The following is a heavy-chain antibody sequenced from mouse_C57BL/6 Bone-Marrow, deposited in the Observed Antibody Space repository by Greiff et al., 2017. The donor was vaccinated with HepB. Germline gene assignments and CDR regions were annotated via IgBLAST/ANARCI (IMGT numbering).Heavy chain of an antibody. V-gene: IGHV1-42*01. CDR1: GYSFTGYY. CDR3: ARSGDSSGYDY. D-gene: IGHD3-2*02. CDR2: INPSTGGT. Sequence: EVQLVESGPELVKPGASVKISCKASGYSFTGYYMNWVKQSPEKSLEWIGEINPSTGGTTYNQKFKAKATLTVDKSSSTAYMQLKSLTSEDSAVYYCARSGDSSGYDYWGQGTTPTVSS. J-gene: IGHJ2*01.